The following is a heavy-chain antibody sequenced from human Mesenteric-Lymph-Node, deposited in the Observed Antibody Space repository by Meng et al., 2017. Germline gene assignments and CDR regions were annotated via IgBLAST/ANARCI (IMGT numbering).Heavy chain of an antibody. J-gene: IGHJ3*02. CDR1: GFTVSSNY. CDR3: ARDSYGYWGAFDI. Sequence: GESLKISCAASGFTVSSNYMSWVRQAPGKGLEWVSVIYSGGSTYYADSVKGRFTISRDNSKNTLYLQMNSLRAEDTAVYYCARDSYGYWGAFDIWGQGTMVTVSS. V-gene: IGHV3-53*01. CDR2: IYSGGST. D-gene: IGHD5-18*01.